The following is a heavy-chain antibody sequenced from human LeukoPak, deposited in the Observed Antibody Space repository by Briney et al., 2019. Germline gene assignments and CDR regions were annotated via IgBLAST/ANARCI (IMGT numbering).Heavy chain of an antibody. J-gene: IGHJ4*02. CDR3: ARAYYYYYDSSDYYDY. CDR1: GYTFTDNY. CDR2: IKPNSGAT. Sequence: ASVKVSCKASGYTFTDNYVHWVRQAPGHGLEWMGWIKPNSGATDYAQKFQGRVTMTRDTSISTAYMELSRPRSDDTAVYYCARAYYYYYDSSDYYDYWGQGTLVTVSS. D-gene: IGHD3-22*01. V-gene: IGHV1-2*02.